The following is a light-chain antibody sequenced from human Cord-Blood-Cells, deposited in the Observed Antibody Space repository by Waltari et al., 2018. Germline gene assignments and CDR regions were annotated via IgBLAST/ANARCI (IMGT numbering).Light chain of an antibody. J-gene: IGLJ3*02. CDR2: EGS. V-gene: IGLV2-23*01. Sequence: QSALTQPASVSGSPGQSITISCTGTSSDVGSYTLASWYQQHPGKAPQLMIDEGSKRPSGVSNRFSGSKSGNTASLTISGLQAEDEADYYCCSYAGSSTLVFGGGTKLTVL. CDR3: CSYAGSSTLV. CDR1: SSDVGSYTL.